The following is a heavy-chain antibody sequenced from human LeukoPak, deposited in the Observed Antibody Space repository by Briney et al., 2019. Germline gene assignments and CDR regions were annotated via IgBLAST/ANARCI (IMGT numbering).Heavy chain of an antibody. Sequence: PGGSLRLSCAASGFTFSSYAMRWVPQAPGKGLEWVSDISGSGGSTYYADSVKGRFTISRDNSKNTLYLQMNSLRAEDTDVYYCAKKYSTGLDPWGQGALVTVSS. J-gene: IGHJ5*02. CDR2: ISGSGGST. D-gene: IGHD1-26*01. V-gene: IGHV3-23*01. CDR3: AKKYSTGLDP. CDR1: GFTFSSYA.